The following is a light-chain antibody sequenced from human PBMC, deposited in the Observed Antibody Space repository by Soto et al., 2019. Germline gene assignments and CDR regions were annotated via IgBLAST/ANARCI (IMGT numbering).Light chain of an antibody. Sequence: DIHMTQTPSSLAASVVDRVTITFLASQTITNYFNWYQQQSGKAPKLLIYATDTLQSGVPSRFSGSGSGTDYTLTISSLQPEDFATYYCQQSYNTPQTFGQGTKVDIK. CDR3: QQSYNTPQT. J-gene: IGKJ1*01. V-gene: IGKV1-39*01. CDR2: ATD. CDR1: QTITNY.